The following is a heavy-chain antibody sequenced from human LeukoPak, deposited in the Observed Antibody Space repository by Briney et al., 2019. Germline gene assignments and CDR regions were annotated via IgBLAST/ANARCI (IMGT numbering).Heavy chain of an antibody. V-gene: IGHV1-69*06. CDR2: IIPIFGTA. Sequence: SVKVSCKASGGTFSSYAISWVRQAPGQGLEWMGGIIPIFGTANYAQKFQGRVTITADKSTSTAYMELSSLRSEDTAVYYCARDPIGYYDILTGHYISYFDYWAREPWSPSPQ. CDR1: GGTFSSYA. D-gene: IGHD3-9*01. J-gene: IGHJ4*02. CDR3: ARDPIGYYDILTGHYISYFDY.